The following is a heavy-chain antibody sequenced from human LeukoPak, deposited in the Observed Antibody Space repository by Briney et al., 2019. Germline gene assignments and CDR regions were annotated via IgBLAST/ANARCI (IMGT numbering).Heavy chain of an antibody. CDR2: ISSSGSTI. J-gene: IGHJ6*03. Sequence: GGSLRLSCAASGFTFSSYEMNWVRQAPGKGLEWVSYISSSGSTIYYADSVKGRFTISRDNAKNSLYLQMNSLRAEDTAVYYCARRNYDFWSGYYYYYYYMDVWGKGTTVTVSS. CDR1: GFTFSSYE. CDR3: ARRNYDFWSGYYYYYYYMDV. V-gene: IGHV3-48*03. D-gene: IGHD3-3*01.